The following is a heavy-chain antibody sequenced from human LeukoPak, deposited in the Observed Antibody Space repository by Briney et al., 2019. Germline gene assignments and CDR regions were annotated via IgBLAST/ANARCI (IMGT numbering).Heavy chain of an antibody. CDR1: GFTFSSYA. D-gene: IGHD3-10*01. V-gene: IGHV3-30-3*01. CDR3: ARDARITMVRGVIPFDY. CDR2: ISYDGSNK. J-gene: IGHJ4*02. Sequence: GGSLRLSCAASGFTFSSYAMHWVRQAPGKGLEWVAVISYDGSNKYYADSVKGRFTISRDNSKNTLYLQMNSLRADDTAVYYCARDARITMVRGVIPFDYWGQGTLVTVSS.